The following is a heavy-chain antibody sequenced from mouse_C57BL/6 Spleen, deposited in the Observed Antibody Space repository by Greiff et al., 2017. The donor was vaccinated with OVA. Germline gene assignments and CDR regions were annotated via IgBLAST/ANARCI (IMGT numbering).Heavy chain of an antibody. V-gene: IGHV1-82*01. CDR1: GYAFSSSW. CDR3: AIYYGNYDYAMDY. J-gene: IGHJ4*01. CDR2: IYPGDGDT. D-gene: IGHD2-1*01. Sequence: VQLQQSGPELVKPGASVKISCKASGYAFSSSWMNWVKQRPGKGLEWIGRIYPGDGDTNYNGKFKGKATLTADKSSITAYMQLSSLTSEDSAVYFCAIYYGNYDYAMDYWGQGTSVTVSS.